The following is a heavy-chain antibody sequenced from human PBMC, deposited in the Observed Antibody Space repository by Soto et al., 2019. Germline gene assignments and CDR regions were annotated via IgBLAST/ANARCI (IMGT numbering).Heavy chain of an antibody. CDR1: GGSVSSGSYY. CDR2: IYYSGST. CDR3: ASNIYYYDSSGFDY. Sequence: SETLSLTCTVSGGSVSSGSYYWSWIRQPPGKGLEWIGYIYYSGSTNYNPSLKSRVTISVDTSKNQFSLKLSSVTAADTAVYYCASNIYYYDSSGFDYWGQGTLVTVSS. D-gene: IGHD3-22*01. V-gene: IGHV4-61*01. J-gene: IGHJ4*02.